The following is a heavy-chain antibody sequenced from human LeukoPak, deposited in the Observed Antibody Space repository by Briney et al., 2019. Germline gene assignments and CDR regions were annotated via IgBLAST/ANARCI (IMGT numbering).Heavy chain of an antibody. Sequence: SQTLSLTCAVSGGSISSGGYSWSWIRQPPGKGLEWIGYIYHSGSTYYNPSLKSRVTISVDRSKNQFSLKLSSVTAADTAVYYCARGLGYSSSPFDYWGQGTLVTVSS. CDR2: IYHSGST. D-gene: IGHD6-13*01. CDR1: GGSISSGGYS. V-gene: IGHV4-30-2*01. CDR3: ARGLGYSSSPFDY. J-gene: IGHJ4*02.